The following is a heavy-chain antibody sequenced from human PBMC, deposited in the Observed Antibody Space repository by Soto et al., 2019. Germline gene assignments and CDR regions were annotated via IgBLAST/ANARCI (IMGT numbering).Heavy chain of an antibody. Sequence: SETLSLTCGVYDESFSRHSWTWIRQPPGQGLEXIGXXYXXGXTXXXPXXXSRVTISVDTSRKQFSLKLSSVTAADTAVYYCARVSMRAYSSSLDYWGQGTLVTVSS. V-gene: IGHV4-59*11. CDR2: XYXXGXT. CDR1: DESFSRHS. D-gene: IGHD6-6*01. CDR3: ARVSMRAYSSSLDY. J-gene: IGHJ4*02.